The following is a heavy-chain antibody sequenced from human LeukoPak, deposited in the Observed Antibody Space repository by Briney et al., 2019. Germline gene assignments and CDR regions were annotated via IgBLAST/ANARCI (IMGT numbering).Heavy chain of an antibody. CDR2: IYSGGTT. J-gene: IGHJ4*02. CDR1: GFTVSSNY. CDR3: ARGLSTGNTGYYFGY. Sequence: PGGSLRLSCAASGFTVSSNYMNWVRQAPGKGLEWVSVIYSGGTTYYADSVKGRFTISRDNSKNTLDLQMNSLRAEDTAVYFCARGLSTGNTGYYFGYWGRGTLVTVSS. D-gene: IGHD2-8*02. V-gene: IGHV3-53*01.